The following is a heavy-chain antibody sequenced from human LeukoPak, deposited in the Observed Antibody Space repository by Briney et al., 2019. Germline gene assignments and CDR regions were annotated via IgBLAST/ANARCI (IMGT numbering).Heavy chain of an antibody. D-gene: IGHD3-10*02. V-gene: IGHV4-34*01. Sequence: PSETLSLTCAVYGGSFSGYYWSWIRQPPGKGQEWIGEINHSGSTNYNPSLKSRVTISVDTSKNQFSLKVSSVTAADTAVYYCARHMLGAYNWFDPWGQGTLVTVSS. J-gene: IGHJ5*02. CDR3: ARHMLGAYNWFDP. CDR2: INHSGST. CDR1: GGSFSGYY.